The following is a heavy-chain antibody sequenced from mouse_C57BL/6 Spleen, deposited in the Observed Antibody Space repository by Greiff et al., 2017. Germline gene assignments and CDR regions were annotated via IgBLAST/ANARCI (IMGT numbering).Heavy chain of an antibody. CDR3: ARGDPYGSSSYAMDY. D-gene: IGHD1-1*01. V-gene: IGHV1-72*01. J-gene: IGHJ4*01. CDR2: IDPNSGGT. CDR1: GYTFTSYW. Sequence: VQLQQPGAELVKPGASVKLSCKASGYTFTSYWMHWVKQRPGRGLEWIGRIDPNSGGTKYNEKFKSKATLTVDKPSSPAYMQLSSLTSEDSAVYYCARGDPYGSSSYAMDYWGQGTSVTVSS.